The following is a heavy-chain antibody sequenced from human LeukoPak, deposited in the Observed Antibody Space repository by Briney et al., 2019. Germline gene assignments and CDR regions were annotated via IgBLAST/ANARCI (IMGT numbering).Heavy chain of an antibody. Sequence: SETLPLTCTVSGGSISSYYWSWIRQPAGKGLEWIGRIYTSGSTNYNPSLKSRVTMSVDTSKNQFSLKLSSVTAADTAVYYCARDIVVVVAQRDDAFDIWGQGTMVTVSS. D-gene: IGHD2-15*01. V-gene: IGHV4-4*07. CDR1: GGSISSYY. CDR3: ARDIVVVVAQRDDAFDI. CDR2: IYTSGST. J-gene: IGHJ3*02.